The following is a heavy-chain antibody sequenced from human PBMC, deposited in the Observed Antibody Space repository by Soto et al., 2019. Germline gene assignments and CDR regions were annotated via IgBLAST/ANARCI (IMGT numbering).Heavy chain of an antibody. Sequence: PSETLSLTCAVSGGSISSSKWWTWVRQVPGKGLEWIGKIDENGITNYNPSLESRVTISKDESRNKLSLKLTSVAAADTAVYYCARLDRDYLYHGMDVWGQGTTVTVSS. J-gene: IGHJ6*02. D-gene: IGHD1-1*01. CDR2: IDENGIT. CDR3: ARLDRDYLYHGMDV. CDR1: GGSISSSKW. V-gene: IGHV4-4*02.